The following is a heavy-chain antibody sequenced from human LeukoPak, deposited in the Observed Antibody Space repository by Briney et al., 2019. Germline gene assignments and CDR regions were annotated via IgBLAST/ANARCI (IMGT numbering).Heavy chain of an antibody. CDR1: GYTFTSYG. CDR3: ARDKGDIVVVVAARHSDAFDI. D-gene: IGHD2-15*01. J-gene: IGHJ3*02. CDR2: ISAYNGNT. V-gene: IGHV1-18*01. Sequence: GASVKVSCKASGYTFTSYGISWVRQAPGQGLEWMGWISAYNGNTNYAQKLQGRVTMTTDTPTSTAYMELRSLRSDDTAVYYCARDKGDIVVVVAARHSDAFDIWGQGTMVTVSS.